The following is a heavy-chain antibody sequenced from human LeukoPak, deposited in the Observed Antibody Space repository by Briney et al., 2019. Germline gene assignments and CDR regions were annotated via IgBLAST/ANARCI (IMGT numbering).Heavy chain of an antibody. CDR3: ARVWLYTTSSRLFDY. CDR1: GYTLTELS. Sequence: ASVKVSCKVSGYTLTELSMHWVRQAPGRGLEWMGGFDPEDGETIYAQKFQGRVTMTEDTSTDTAYMELSSLRSEDTAVYYCARVWLYTTSSRLFDYWGQGTLVTVSS. J-gene: IGHJ4*02. CDR2: FDPEDGET. V-gene: IGHV1-24*01. D-gene: IGHD6-13*01.